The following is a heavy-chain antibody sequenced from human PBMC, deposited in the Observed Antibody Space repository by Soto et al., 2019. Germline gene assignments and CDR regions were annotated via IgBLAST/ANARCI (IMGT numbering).Heavy chain of an antibody. V-gene: IGHV4-34*01. CDR1: GGSFSGYY. Sequence: QVQLQQWGAGLLKPSETLSLTCAVYGGSFSGYYWSWIRQPPGKGLEWIGEINHSGSTNYNPSLKSRVTISVDTSKNQFSLKLSSVTAADTAVYYCARGLTAALKNPSAMPTYYFDYWGQGTLVTVSS. D-gene: IGHD2-2*01. CDR2: INHSGST. CDR3: ARGLTAALKNPSAMPTYYFDY. J-gene: IGHJ4*02.